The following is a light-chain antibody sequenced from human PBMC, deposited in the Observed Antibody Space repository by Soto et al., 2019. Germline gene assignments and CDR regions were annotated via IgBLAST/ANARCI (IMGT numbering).Light chain of an antibody. Sequence: IQLTQSPSSLSASVGDRVTITCRASQGISSYLAWYQQKPGKAPQLLIYAASTLQSGVPSRFSGSGSGTDFTLTISSLQPEDFATYYCQQLNSYPRITFGQGTRLEIK. CDR3: QQLNSYPRIT. CDR2: AAS. J-gene: IGKJ5*01. V-gene: IGKV1-9*01. CDR1: QGISSY.